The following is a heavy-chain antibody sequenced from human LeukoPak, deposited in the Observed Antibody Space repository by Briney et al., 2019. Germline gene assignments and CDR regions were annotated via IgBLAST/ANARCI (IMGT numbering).Heavy chain of an antibody. V-gene: IGHV4-39*02. CDR2: MQYSGNT. D-gene: IGHD6-6*01. CDR3: ARYSSSSGWFDP. Sequence: PSETLSLTCTVSGGSLSISDYYWGWIRQSPGRGRDWIGSMQYSGNTQYNPSLNSRVTISVDTSKNHFSLKLTSVTAADTAVYYCARYSSSSGWFDPWGQGTLVTVSS. CDR1: GGSLSISDYY. J-gene: IGHJ5*02.